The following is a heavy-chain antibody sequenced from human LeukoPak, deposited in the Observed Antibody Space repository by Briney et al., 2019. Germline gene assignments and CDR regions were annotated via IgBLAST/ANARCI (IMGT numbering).Heavy chain of an antibody. CDR2: ISYDGSNK. J-gene: IGHJ4*02. CDR3: ARDSVYGSGSYTFDY. V-gene: IGHV3-30*04. Sequence: GGSLRLSCAASGFTFSSYAMHWVRQAPGKGLEWVAVISYDGSNKYYADSVKGRFTISRDNSKNTLYLQMNGLRAEDTAVYYCARDSVYGSGSYTFDYWGQGTLVTVSS. CDR1: GFTFSSYA. D-gene: IGHD3-10*01.